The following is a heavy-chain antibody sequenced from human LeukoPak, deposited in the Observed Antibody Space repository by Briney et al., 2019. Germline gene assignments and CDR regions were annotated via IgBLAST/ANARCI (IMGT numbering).Heavy chain of an antibody. CDR1: GFTLRSYS. D-gene: IGHD3-10*01. J-gene: IGHJ4*02. Sequence: PGGSLRLSCAASGFTLRSYSMHWIRKAPGKGLEFVSAISSDGDNTYYANSVKGRFTISRDNSKNTLYLQMGSLRPEDMALYYCARVGGDYFDYWSQGTLVTVSS. V-gene: IGHV3-64*01. CDR2: ISSDGDNT. CDR3: ARVGGDYFDY.